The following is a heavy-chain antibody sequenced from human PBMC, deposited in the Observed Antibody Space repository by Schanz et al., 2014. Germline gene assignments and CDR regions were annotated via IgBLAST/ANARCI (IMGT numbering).Heavy chain of an antibody. V-gene: IGHV3-33*08. J-gene: IGHJ3*02. CDR2: ISYDGSKK. Sequence: QVQLVESGGGVVQPGRSLRLSCAASGFMFSSYGMHWVRQAPGKGLEWVGVISYDGSKKSYADSVKGRFTISRDNSKNTLYLQMNSLRAEDTAVYYCARDGYSVVVISPTESFDIWGQGTMVTVSS. D-gene: IGHD2-21*01. CDR1: GFMFSSYG. CDR3: ARDGYSVVVISPTESFDI.